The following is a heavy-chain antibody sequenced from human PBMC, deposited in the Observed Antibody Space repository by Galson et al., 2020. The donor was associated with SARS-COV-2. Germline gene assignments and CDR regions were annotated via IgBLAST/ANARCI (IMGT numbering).Heavy chain of an antibody. D-gene: IGHD2-8*01. CDR2: ISYDGSNK. CDR3: ARDLLMVNPYYYYYGMEV. J-gene: IGHJ6*02. Sequence: PGGSLRLSCAASGFTFSSYAMHWVRQAPGKGLEWVAVISYDGSNKYYADSVKGRFTISRDNSKNTLYLQMNSLRDEDTAVYYCARDLLMVNPYYYYYGMEVWGQGTTVTVSS. V-gene: IGHV3-30-3*01. CDR1: GFTFSSYA.